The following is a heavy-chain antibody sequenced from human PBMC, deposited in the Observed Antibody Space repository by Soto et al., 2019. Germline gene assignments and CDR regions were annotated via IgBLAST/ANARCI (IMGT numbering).Heavy chain of an antibody. Sequence: QVQLVESGGGVVQPGRSLRLSCAASGFTFSSYGMHWVRQAPGKGLEWVAVIWYDGSNKYYADSVKGRFTISRDNSKNTLYLQMNCLRAEDTAVYYCARDAHFLTGYYFDYWGQGTLVTVSS. CDR2: IWYDGSNK. CDR1: GFTFSSYG. CDR3: ARDAHFLTGYYFDY. D-gene: IGHD3-9*01. J-gene: IGHJ4*02. V-gene: IGHV3-33*01.